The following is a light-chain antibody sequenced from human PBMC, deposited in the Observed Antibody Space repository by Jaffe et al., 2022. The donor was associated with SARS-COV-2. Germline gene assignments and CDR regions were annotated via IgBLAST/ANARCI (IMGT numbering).Light chain of an antibody. J-gene: IGLJ3*02. Sequence: QSVLTQPPSVSGAPGQRVTISCTGNSSNVGTHHEVHWYQQIPGTAPKLLIYNNIYRPSGIPDRFSASKSGTSSSLAISGLRPEDEGDYFCQSCDSRMTHWVFGGGTKLTV. V-gene: IGLV1-40*01. CDR2: NNI. CDR1: SSNVGTHHE. CDR3: QSCDSRMTHWV.